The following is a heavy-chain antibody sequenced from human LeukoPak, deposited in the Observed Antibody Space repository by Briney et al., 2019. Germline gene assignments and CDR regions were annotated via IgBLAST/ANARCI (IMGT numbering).Heavy chain of an antibody. Sequence: GGSLRLSCAASGFTFNNYGMHWVRQAPGKGLEWVAFIRYDGSNKYYADSVKGRFTISRDNSKNTLYLQMNSLRAEDTAVYYCAKDRDTMVRGVICYFDYWGQGTLVTVSS. V-gene: IGHV3-30*02. CDR2: IRYDGSNK. CDR1: GFTFNNYG. D-gene: IGHD3-10*01. J-gene: IGHJ4*02. CDR3: AKDRDTMVRGVICYFDY.